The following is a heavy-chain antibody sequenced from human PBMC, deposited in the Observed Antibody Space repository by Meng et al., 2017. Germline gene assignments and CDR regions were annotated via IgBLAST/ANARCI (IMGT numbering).Heavy chain of an antibody. CDR1: GRFISSYY. V-gene: IGHV4-59*01. Sequence: GSLSLSCTVSGRFISSYYWSWLRPPPGKGLEWTGYIYYSGSTNYNPSLKSRVTISVDTCKSQFALKQSSVTAADAAVYYCARVRGYYYGSESAAAFDIWGQGTMVTVSS. J-gene: IGHJ3*02. D-gene: IGHD3-10*01. CDR3: ARVRGYYYGSESAAAFDI. CDR2: IYYSGST.